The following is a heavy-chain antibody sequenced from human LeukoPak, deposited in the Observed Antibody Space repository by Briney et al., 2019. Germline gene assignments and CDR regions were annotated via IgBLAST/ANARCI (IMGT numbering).Heavy chain of an antibody. D-gene: IGHD3-22*01. CDR2: IYTSGST. Sequence: SETLSLTCTVSGGSISSYYWSWIRQPAGKGLEWIGRIYTSGSTNYNPSLKSRVTMSVDTSRNQFSLKLSSVTAADTAVYYCARTPRPYYYDSSGYPNYFDYWGQGTLVTVSS. CDR1: GGSISSYY. J-gene: IGHJ4*02. CDR3: ARTPRPYYYDSSGYPNYFDY. V-gene: IGHV4-4*07.